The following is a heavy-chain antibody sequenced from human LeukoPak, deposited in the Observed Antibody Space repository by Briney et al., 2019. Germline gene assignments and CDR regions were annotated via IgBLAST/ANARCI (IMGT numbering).Heavy chain of an antibody. J-gene: IGHJ6*02. CDR2: ISGSGGST. D-gene: IGHD2-21*02. CDR1: GFTFSSYA. V-gene: IGHV3-23*01. Sequence: GGSLRLSCAASGFTFSSYAMSWVRQAPGKGLERVSAISGSGGSTYYADSVKGRFTISRDNSKNTLYLQMNSLRVEDTAIYYCARLMVTAQNAMDVWGQGTTVTVSS. CDR3: ARLMVTAQNAMDV.